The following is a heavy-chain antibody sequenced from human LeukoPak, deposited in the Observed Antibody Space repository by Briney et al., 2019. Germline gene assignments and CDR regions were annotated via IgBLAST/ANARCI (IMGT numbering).Heavy chain of an antibody. Sequence: GGSLRLSCAASGFTFSSYAMSWVRQAPGKGLEWVSAISGSGGSTYYADSAKGRFTISRDNSKNTLYLQMNSLRAEDTAVYYCAKNAWYYYDSSGFDYWGQGTLVTVSS. J-gene: IGHJ4*02. CDR3: AKNAWYYYDSSGFDY. D-gene: IGHD3-22*01. CDR1: GFTFSSYA. CDR2: ISGSGGST. V-gene: IGHV3-23*01.